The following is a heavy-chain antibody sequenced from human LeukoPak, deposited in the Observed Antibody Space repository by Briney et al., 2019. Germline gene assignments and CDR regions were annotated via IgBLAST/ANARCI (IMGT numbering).Heavy chain of an antibody. CDR3: ARLSPDYYYAMDV. CDR2: ISYSGTT. Sequence: SETLSLTCTVSGGSISSSYWSWIRQPPGKGLEWIGYISYSGTTKYNPSLKSRVTISVETSKNQFSLKLRSVTAADTAVYYCARLSPDYYYAMDVWGQGTTVTVSS. V-gene: IGHV4-59*08. CDR1: GGSISSSY. J-gene: IGHJ6*02.